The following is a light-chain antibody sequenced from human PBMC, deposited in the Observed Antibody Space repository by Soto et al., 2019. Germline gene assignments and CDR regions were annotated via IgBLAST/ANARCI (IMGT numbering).Light chain of an antibody. CDR3: QLYDTYWT. V-gene: IGKV1-5*03. CDR2: KAS. Sequence: STLSASVGDRVTITCRASQSISSWLAWYQQKPGKAPKLLIYKASSLKSGVPSRFSGSGCGTEFTLTLSSLQPDDFATYYCQLYDTYWTFGQEIKVDIK. J-gene: IGKJ1*01. CDR1: QSISSW.